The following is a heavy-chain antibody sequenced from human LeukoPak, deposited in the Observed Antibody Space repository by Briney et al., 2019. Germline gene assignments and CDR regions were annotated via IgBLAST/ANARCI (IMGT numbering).Heavy chain of an antibody. D-gene: IGHD3-10*01. CDR1: AYSFTDFY. Sequence: ASVKVSCKASAYSFTDFYLHWVRQAPGQGLEWMGWMNPNSGLTNYAQKFQGRVTMTRDTSISTAYMELSRLRSDDTAVYYCARGTDYYGSGSYYYYMDVWGKGTTVTISS. CDR3: ARGTDYYGSGSYYYYMDV. J-gene: IGHJ6*03. V-gene: IGHV1-2*02. CDR2: MNPNSGLT.